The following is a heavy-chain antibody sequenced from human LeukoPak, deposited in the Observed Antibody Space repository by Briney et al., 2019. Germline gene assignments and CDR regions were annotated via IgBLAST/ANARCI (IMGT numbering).Heavy chain of an antibody. Sequence: GSLRLSCAASGFTFSTYWMTWVRQAPGKGLEWVANIEQDGSGKYYVDSVRGRFTISRDNAKNSLYLQMNSLRAEDTAVYYCARRWYPDYWGQGTLVTVSP. J-gene: IGHJ4*02. CDR2: IEQDGSGK. V-gene: IGHV3-7*01. CDR3: ARRWYPDY. CDR1: GFTFSTYW. D-gene: IGHD4-23*01.